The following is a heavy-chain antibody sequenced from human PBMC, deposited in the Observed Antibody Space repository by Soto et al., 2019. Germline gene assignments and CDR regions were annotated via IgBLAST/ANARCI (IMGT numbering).Heavy chain of an antibody. D-gene: IGHD3-16*01. CDR3: ARCRGEAGGHYGMDV. V-gene: IGHV1-69*13. J-gene: IGHJ6*02. Sequence: ASVKVSCKASGGTFSSYAISWVRQAPGQGLEWMGGIIPIFGTANYAQKFQGRVTITADESTSTAYMELSSLRSEDTAVYYCARCRGEAGGHYGMDVWGQGTTVTVFS. CDR2: IIPIFGTA. CDR1: GGTFSSYA.